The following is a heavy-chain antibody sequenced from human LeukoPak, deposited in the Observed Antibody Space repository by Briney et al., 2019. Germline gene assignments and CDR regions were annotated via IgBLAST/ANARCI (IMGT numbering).Heavy chain of an antibody. Sequence: PSETLSLTCAVYGGSFSGYYWSWIRQPPGKGLEWIGEINHSGSTNYNPSLKSRVTISVDTSKNQFSLKLSSVTAADTAVYYCARQGTVTTDLFDYWGQGTLVTVSS. CDR1: GGSFSGYY. V-gene: IGHV4-34*01. D-gene: IGHD4-17*01. CDR3: ARQGTVTTDLFDY. CDR2: INHSGST. J-gene: IGHJ4*02.